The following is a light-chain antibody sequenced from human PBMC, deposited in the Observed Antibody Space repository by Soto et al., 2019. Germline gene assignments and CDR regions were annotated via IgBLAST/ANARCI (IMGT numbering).Light chain of an antibody. CDR1: SSDVGGYNY. Sequence: QSVLTQPASVSGSPGQSITISCTGTSSDVGGYNYVSWYQQHPGKAPKLMIYDVSNRPSGVSNRFSGSKSGNTASLTISGLQAEDEADYYCTSFTSGSTPDVFGTGTKLTVL. J-gene: IGLJ1*01. V-gene: IGLV2-14*01. CDR3: TSFTSGSTPDV. CDR2: DVS.